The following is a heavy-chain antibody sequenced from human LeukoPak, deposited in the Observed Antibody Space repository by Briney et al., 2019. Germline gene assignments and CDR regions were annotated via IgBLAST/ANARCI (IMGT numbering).Heavy chain of an antibody. J-gene: IGHJ3*02. Sequence: SQTLSLTCTVSGGSISSGSYYWSWIRQPAGKGLEWIGRIYTSGSTNYNPSLKSRVTISVDTSKNQFSLKLSSVSAADTAVYYCATLYPRDIWGQGTMVTVSS. V-gene: IGHV4-61*02. D-gene: IGHD2-8*01. CDR1: GGSISSGSYY. CDR2: IYTSGST. CDR3: ATLYPRDI.